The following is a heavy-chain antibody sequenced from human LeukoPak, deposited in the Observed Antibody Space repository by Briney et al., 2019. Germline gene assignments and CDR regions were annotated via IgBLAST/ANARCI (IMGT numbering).Heavy chain of an antibody. CDR1: GGSISSITYS. D-gene: IGHD4-17*01. Sequence: PSETLSLTCTVSGGSISSITYSWGWIRQPPGKGLEYIGSLSYTGSTYYNPSLKSRVTISVDMSKNQFSLKLSSVTAADTAVYYCGSLNVQYGDYVYFDYWGQGTLVTVSS. J-gene: IGHJ4*02. CDR3: GSLNVQYGDYVYFDY. V-gene: IGHV4-39*07. CDR2: LSYTGST.